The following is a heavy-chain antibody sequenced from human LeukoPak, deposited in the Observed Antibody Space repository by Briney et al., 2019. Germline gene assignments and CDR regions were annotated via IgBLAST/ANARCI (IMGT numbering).Heavy chain of an antibody. CDR3: ARGGGLDV. CDR1: GFTLSSYW. Sequence: GGSLRLSCAASGFTLSSYWMSWVRQAPGKGLEWVANIKQDGSEKNYVDSVKGRFTISRDNAKNSLYLQMNSLRAEDTAVYYCARGGGLDVWGQGATVTVSS. J-gene: IGHJ6*02. V-gene: IGHV3-7*03. CDR2: IKQDGSEK. D-gene: IGHD3-16*01.